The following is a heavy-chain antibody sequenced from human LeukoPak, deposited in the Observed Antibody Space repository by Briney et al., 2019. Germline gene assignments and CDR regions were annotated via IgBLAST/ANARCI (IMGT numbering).Heavy chain of an antibody. J-gene: IGHJ6*03. CDR1: GFIFRTYG. CDR2: IQYDGNAE. Sequence: GSLGLSCAASGFIFRTYGFHWVRQAPGKGLEWVSFIQYDGNAESYADSVKGRFTISRDNSKNTLYLQMNSLRAEDTAVHHCAKGYNYYMDVWGKGTTVTVSS. CDR3: AKGYNYYMDV. V-gene: IGHV3-30*02.